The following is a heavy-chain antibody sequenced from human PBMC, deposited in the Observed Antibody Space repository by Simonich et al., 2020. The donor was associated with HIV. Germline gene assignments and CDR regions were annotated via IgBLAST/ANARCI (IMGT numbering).Heavy chain of an antibody. CDR2: TIPIFGTA. V-gene: IGHV1-69*13. D-gene: IGHD3-10*01. CDR3: ARKGGGRGVYYFDY. Sequence: QVQLVQSGAEVKKPGSSVKVSCKASGGTFSSFAISWVRQAPGLGLGWVGATIPIFGTANYAQMFQGRVTITADESTSTAYMELSSLRSEDTGIYYCARKGGGRGVYYFDYWGQGTLVTVSS. CDR1: GGTFSSFA. J-gene: IGHJ4*02.